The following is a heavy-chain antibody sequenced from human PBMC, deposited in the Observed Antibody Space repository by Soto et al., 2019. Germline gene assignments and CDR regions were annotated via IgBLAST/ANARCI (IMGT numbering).Heavy chain of an antibody. CDR3: VRSEYSGYDEGPFDI. D-gene: IGHD5-12*01. CDR2: MHYSGRT. CDR1: GASISSISFY. Sequence: SETLSLTCTVSGASISSISFYWGRIRQPPGEGLEWIGSMHYSGRTYNNPSLKSRVTISVDTSKNQFSLKLNSVTAADTAVYYCVRSEYSGYDEGPFDIWGQGTVVTVSS. J-gene: IGHJ3*02. V-gene: IGHV4-39*01.